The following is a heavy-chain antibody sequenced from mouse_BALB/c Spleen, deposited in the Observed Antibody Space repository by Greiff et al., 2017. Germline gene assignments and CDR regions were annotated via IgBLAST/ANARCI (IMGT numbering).Heavy chain of an antibody. J-gene: IGHJ4*01. CDR2: IWSGGST. D-gene: IGHD2-4*01. V-gene: IGHV2-4-1*01. CDR3: ARNLITTGHYAMDY. CDR1: GFSLTSYG. Sequence: VKLMESGPGLVQPSQSLSITCTVSGFSLTSYGVHWVRQSPGKGLEWLGVIWSGGSTDYNAAFISRLSISKDNSKSQVFFKMNSLQADDTAIYYCARNLITTGHYAMDYWGQGTSVTVSS.